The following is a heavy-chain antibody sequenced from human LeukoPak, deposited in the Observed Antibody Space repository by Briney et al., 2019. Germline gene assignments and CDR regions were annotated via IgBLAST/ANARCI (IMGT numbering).Heavy chain of an antibody. CDR1: GFTFSSYS. J-gene: IGHJ4*02. CDR2: ISSSGSTI. V-gene: IGHV3-48*01. Sequence: LAGGSLRLSCAASGFTFSSYSMNWVRQAPGKGLEWVSYISSSGSTIYYADSVKGRFTISRDNSKNTLYLQINSLRAEDTAVYYCAKDRLAYSYAQPFDYWGQGTLVTVSS. D-gene: IGHD5-18*01. CDR3: AKDRLAYSYAQPFDY.